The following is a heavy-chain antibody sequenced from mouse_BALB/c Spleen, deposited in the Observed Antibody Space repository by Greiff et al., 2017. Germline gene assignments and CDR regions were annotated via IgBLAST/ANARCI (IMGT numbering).Heavy chain of an antibody. Sequence: QVQLKESGPGLVAPSQSLSITCTVSGFSLTSYGVHWVRQPPGKGLEWLGVIWAGGSTNYNSALMSRLSISKDNSKSQVFLKMNSLQTDDTAMYYCARDGAGPSYAMDYWGQGTSVTVSS. CDR3: ARDGAGPSYAMDY. D-gene: IGHD3-3*01. CDR1: GFSLTSYG. CDR2: IWAGGST. V-gene: IGHV2-9*02. J-gene: IGHJ4*01.